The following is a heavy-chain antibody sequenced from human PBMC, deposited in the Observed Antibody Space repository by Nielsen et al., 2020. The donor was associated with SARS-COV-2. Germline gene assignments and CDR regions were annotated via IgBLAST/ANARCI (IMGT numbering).Heavy chain of an antibody. Sequence: GESLKISCAASGFTFSSYAMHWVRQAPGKGLEWVAVISYDGSEKYYADSVKGRFSISRDKSKNTLYLQMSSLRAEDTAMYYCARDNSWGNYFDYWGQGTLVTVSS. J-gene: IGHJ4*02. CDR2: ISYDGSEK. D-gene: IGHD3-16*01. V-gene: IGHV3-30*04. CDR3: ARDNSWGNYFDY. CDR1: GFTFSSYA.